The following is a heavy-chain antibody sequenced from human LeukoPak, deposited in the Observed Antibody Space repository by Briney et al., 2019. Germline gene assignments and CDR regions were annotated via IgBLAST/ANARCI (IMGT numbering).Heavy chain of an antibody. V-gene: IGHV3-9*01. J-gene: IGHJ4*02. CDR3: AKGTGYDSSGSIKS. Sequence: PGGSLRLSCAASGFTFDDYAIHWVRQAPGKGLEWVSGISWNSGSIGYADSVKGRFTISRDNAKNSLYLQMNSLRAEDTALYYCAKGTGYDSSGSIKSWGQGTLVTVSS. CDR2: ISWNSGSI. D-gene: IGHD3-22*01. CDR1: GFTFDDYA.